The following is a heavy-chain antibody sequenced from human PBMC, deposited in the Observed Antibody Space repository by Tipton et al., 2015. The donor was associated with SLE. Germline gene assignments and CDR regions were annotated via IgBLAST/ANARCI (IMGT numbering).Heavy chain of an antibody. V-gene: IGHV4-38-2*02. D-gene: IGHD3-3*01. CDR2: IYHSGST. Sequence: TLSLTCTVSGYSISSGYYWGWIRQPPGKGLEWIGSIYHSGSTYYNPSLKSRVTISVDTSKNQFSLKLSSVTAADTAVYYCTRYDFWSGYSAIDAFDIWGQGTMVTVSS. CDR1: GYSISSGYY. J-gene: IGHJ3*02. CDR3: TRYDFWSGYSAIDAFDI.